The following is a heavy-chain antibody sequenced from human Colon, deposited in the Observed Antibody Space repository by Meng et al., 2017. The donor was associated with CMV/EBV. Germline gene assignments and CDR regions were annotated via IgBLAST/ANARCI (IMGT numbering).Heavy chain of an antibody. CDR3: ARGTVRGPADH. CDR2: INPTGGST. Sequence: ASVKVSCKTSGYTFTAFYVFWMRQAPGQGLEWIGMINPTGGSTSFAQDFRGRVTLTRDTSTSTVYMDVSSLRSEDTAVYFCARGTVRGPADHWGQGTLVTSPQ. D-gene: IGHD2-2*01. J-gene: IGHJ4*02. V-gene: IGHV1-46*01. CDR1: GYTFTAFY.